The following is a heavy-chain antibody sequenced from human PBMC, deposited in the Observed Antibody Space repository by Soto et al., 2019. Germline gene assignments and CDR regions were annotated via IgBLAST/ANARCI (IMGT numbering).Heavy chain of an antibody. CDR3: AREQQLVFALEGDAFDI. CDR1: GYTFTSYA. CDR2: INAGNGNT. V-gene: IGHV1-3*01. Sequence: QVQLVQSGAEVKKPGASVKVSCKASGYTFTSYAMHWVRQAPGQRLEWMGWINAGNGNTKYSQKFQGRVTITRDTSASTAYMELSSLRSEDTAVYYCAREQQLVFALEGDAFDIWGQGTMVTVSS. J-gene: IGHJ3*02. D-gene: IGHD6-13*01.